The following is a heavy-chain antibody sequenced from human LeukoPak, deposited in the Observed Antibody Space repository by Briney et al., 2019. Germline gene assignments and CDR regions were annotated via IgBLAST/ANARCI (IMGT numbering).Heavy chain of an antibody. CDR1: GFRFSIYA. Sequence: PGGSLRLSCAASGFRFSIYAMSWVRQAPGRGLEWVSGISRSGDSTYYAGSVKGRFTISRDNSKNTLYLQMNSLRAEDTAVYYCAKSAGYCSSPSCEIDYWGQGTLVTVSS. D-gene: IGHD2-2*01. CDR3: AKSAGYCSSPSCEIDY. V-gene: IGHV3-23*01. CDR2: ISRSGDST. J-gene: IGHJ4*02.